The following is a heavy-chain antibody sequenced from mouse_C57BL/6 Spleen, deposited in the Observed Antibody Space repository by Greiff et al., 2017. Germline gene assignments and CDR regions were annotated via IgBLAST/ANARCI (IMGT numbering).Heavy chain of an antibody. Sequence: VQLQQPGAELVKPGASVKLSCKASGYTFTSYWMHWVKQRPGRGLEWIGRINPNSGGTTYNEKFKSKATLTVDKPSSTAYMQLSSLTSEDSAVYYGARWDDGYPYWYFDVWGTGTTVTVSS. J-gene: IGHJ1*03. D-gene: IGHD2-3*01. CDR3: ARWDDGYPYWYFDV. V-gene: IGHV1-72*01. CDR1: GYTFTSYW. CDR2: INPNSGGT.